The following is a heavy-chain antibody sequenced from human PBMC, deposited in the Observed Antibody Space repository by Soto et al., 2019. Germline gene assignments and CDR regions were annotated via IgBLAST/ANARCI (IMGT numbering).Heavy chain of an antibody. D-gene: IGHD3-3*01. CDR2: ISGSGGST. V-gene: IGHV3-23*01. Sequence: AGGSLRLSCAASGFPFSSYAMSWVRQAPGKGLEWVSAISGSGGSTYYADSVKGRFTMSRENSKNTLYLQMNSLRAEDTAVYYFANVGLTILGLGDYYYGMDVWGQGTMVTVSS. J-gene: IGHJ6*02. CDR3: ANVGLTILGLGDYYYGMDV. CDR1: GFPFSSYA.